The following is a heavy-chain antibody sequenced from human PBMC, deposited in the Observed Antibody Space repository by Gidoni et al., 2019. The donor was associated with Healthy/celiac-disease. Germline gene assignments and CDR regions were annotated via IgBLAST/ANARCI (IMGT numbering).Heavy chain of an antibody. V-gene: IGHV3-21*01. J-gene: IGHJ6*02. D-gene: IGHD4-17*01. CDR2: ISSSSSYI. Sequence: EVQLVESGGGLVKPGGPLRLSCAASGFTFRSYSMNWVRQAPGKGLEWVSSISSSSSYIYYADSVKGRFTISRDNAKNSLYLQMNSLRAEDTAVYYCARDPRTVTTLSYYYYGMDVWGQGTTVTVSS. CDR1: GFTFRSYS. CDR3: ARDPRTVTTLSYYYYGMDV.